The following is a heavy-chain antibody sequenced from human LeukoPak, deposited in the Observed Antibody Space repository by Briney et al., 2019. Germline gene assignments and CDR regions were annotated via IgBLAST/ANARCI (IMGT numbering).Heavy chain of an antibody. D-gene: IGHD3-10*01. J-gene: IGHJ4*02. CDR1: GFTFSSYG. CDR2: ISYDGSNK. V-gene: IGHV3-30*18. Sequence: GGSLRLSCAASGFTFSSYGMHWVRQAPGKGLEWVAVISYDGSNKYYADSVKGRFTISRDNSKNTLYLQMNSLRAEDTAAYYCAKDEGFSGSYSYFDYWGQGTLVTVSS. CDR3: AKDEGFSGSYSYFDY.